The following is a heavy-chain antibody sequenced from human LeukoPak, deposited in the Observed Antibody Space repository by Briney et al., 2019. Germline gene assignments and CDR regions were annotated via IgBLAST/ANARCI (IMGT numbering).Heavy chain of an antibody. J-gene: IGHJ4*02. CDR2: IYTSGST. CDR1: GGSISSGSYY. V-gene: IGHV4-61*02. CDR3: ARVVRDGYNYFDY. D-gene: IGHD5-24*01. Sequence: SQTLSLTCTVSGGSISSGSYYWSWIQQPAGKGMEWIGRIYTSGSTNYNPSLKSRVTISVDTSKKQFSLKLSSVTAADTAVYYCARVVRDGYNYFDYWGQGTLVTVSS.